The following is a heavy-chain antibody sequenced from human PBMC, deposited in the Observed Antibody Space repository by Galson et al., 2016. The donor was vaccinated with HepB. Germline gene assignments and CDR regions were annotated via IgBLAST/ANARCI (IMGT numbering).Heavy chain of an antibody. CDR1: GFTLSSYS. CDR3: AREGTGSSSFIYYYYGMDV. Sequence: SLTLSCAASGFTLSSYSMNWVRQTPGKGLEWVSYITSRSTAIYYADSVKGRFTISRDNARNSLYLQMNSLRAEDTAVYYCAREGTGSSSFIYYYYGMDVWGQGTTVTVSS. CDR2: ITSRSTAI. V-gene: IGHV3-48*04. J-gene: IGHJ6*02. D-gene: IGHD6-13*01.